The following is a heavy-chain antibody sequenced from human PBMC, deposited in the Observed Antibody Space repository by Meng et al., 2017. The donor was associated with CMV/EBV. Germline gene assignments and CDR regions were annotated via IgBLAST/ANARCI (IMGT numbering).Heavy chain of an antibody. Sequence: GSLRLSCAVSGGSISSSNWWSWVRQPPGKGLEWIGYIYYSGSTNYNPSLKSRVTISVDTSKNQFSLKLSSVTAADTAVYYCARDPRIVGAPYGMDVWGQGTTVTVSS. J-gene: IGHJ6*02. CDR1: GGSISSSNW. CDR3: ARDPRIVGAPYGMDV. CDR2: IYYSGST. D-gene: IGHD1-26*01. V-gene: IGHV4-4*02.